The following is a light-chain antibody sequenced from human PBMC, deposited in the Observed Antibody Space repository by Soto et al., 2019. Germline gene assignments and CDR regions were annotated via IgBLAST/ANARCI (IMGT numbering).Light chain of an antibody. CDR3: QQYHNWPIT. Sequence: EVVMRQSPATLSVSPGEGATLSCRASQSVSSNLAWHQQKPGQAPRILMYDASTRATGISARFSGSGSGTEFTLTISSLQSEDFAVYYCQQYHNWPITFGQGTRLEIK. CDR2: DAS. J-gene: IGKJ5*01. V-gene: IGKV3-15*01. CDR1: QSVSSN.